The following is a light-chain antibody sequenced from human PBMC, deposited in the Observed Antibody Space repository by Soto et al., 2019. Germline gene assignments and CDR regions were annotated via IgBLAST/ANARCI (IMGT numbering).Light chain of an antibody. J-gene: IGKJ1*01. V-gene: IGKV1-6*01. CDR1: QGIRND. CDR3: QHRFNWPWT. CDR2: AAS. Sequence: AIQMTQSPSALSASVGARVTITCRASQGIRNDLGWYQQKPGKAPKLLIYAASSLQSGVPSRFSGSGSGTDFTLTISSLEPEDFAVYYCQHRFNWPWTSGQGTEVDIK.